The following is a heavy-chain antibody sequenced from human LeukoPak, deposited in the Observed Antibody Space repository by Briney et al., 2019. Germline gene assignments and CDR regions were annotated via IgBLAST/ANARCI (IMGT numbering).Heavy chain of an antibody. J-gene: IGHJ5*02. Sequence: GASVKVSCKASGYTFTGSYMHWVRQAPGQGLEWMGWINPNSGGTNYAQKFQGRVTMTRATSISTAYMELSRLRSDDTAVYYCARVGYCSSTSCYERWFDPWGQGTLVTVSS. CDR2: INPNSGGT. CDR3: ARVGYCSSTSCYERWFDP. D-gene: IGHD2-2*03. CDR1: GYTFTGSY. V-gene: IGHV1-2*02.